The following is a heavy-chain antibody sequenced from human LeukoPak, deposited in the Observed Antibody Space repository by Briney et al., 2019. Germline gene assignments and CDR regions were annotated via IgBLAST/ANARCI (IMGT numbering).Heavy chain of an antibody. CDR1: RYTFSSYG. D-gene: IGHD2-21*01. V-gene: IGHV1-18*01. CDR3: ARDSSIATSAFDY. Sequence: ASVKVSCKASRYTFSSYGITWVRQAPGQGLEWMGWISAYNAKTNYAQKVQGRVTMTTGTSTSTAYMELRSLRSDDTAVYYCARDSSIATSAFDYWGQGTLVTVSS. J-gene: IGHJ4*02. CDR2: ISAYNAKT.